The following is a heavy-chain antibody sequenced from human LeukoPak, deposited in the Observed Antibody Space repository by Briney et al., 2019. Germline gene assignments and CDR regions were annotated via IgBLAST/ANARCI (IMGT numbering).Heavy chain of an antibody. Sequence: PSETLSLTCTVSGGSISGGSYYWSWIRQPAGKGLEWIGRIYTSGSTNYNPSLKSRVTISVDTSKNQFSLKLSSVTAADTAVYYCARAEYSSGPREDAFDIWGQGTMVTVSS. CDR3: ARAEYSSGPREDAFDI. CDR1: GGSISGGSYY. CDR2: IYTSGST. V-gene: IGHV4-61*02. D-gene: IGHD6-19*01. J-gene: IGHJ3*02.